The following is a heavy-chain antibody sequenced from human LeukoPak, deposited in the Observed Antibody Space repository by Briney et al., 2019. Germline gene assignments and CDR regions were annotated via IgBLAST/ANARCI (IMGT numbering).Heavy chain of an antibody. D-gene: IGHD3-22*01. Sequence: GSSVKVSCKASGGTFSSYAISWVRQAPGQGLEWMGGIIPIFGTANYAQKFQGRVTITADESTSTAYMELSSLISEDTAVYYCARVYYYDSSVTGYFDYWGQGTLVTVSS. CDR2: IIPIFGTA. CDR3: ARVYYYDSSVTGYFDY. J-gene: IGHJ4*02. V-gene: IGHV1-69*01. CDR1: GGTFSSYA.